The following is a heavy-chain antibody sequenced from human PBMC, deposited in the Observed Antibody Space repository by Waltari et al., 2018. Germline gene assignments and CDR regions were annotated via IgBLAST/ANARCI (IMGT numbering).Heavy chain of an antibody. Sequence: QVQLQESGPGLVKPSETLSLTCAVSGYSISSGYYWGWIRQPPGKGLEWIGSIYHSGSTYYNPSLKSRVTISVDTSKNQFSLKLSSVTAADTAVYYCARLSQAVGFDYWGQGTLVTVSS. J-gene: IGHJ4*02. D-gene: IGHD6-19*01. CDR1: GYSISSGYY. CDR2: IYHSGST. V-gene: IGHV4-38-2*01. CDR3: ARLSQAVGFDY.